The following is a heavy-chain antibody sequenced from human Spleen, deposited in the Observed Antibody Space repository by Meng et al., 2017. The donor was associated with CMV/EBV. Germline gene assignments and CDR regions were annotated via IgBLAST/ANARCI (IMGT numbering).Heavy chain of an antibody. CDR3: VRGVVPAAIKGNWFDP. CDR2: IFPTFATT. Sequence: SGSIFSSFSVAWVRQSPGQGLEWMGGIFPTFATTNYAQKFQGRVTITTDESTRIVYMELNSLRSEDTAVYYCVRGVVPAAIKGNWFDPWGPGTLVTVSS. J-gene: IGHJ5*02. D-gene: IGHD2-2*01. CDR1: GSIFSSFS. V-gene: IGHV1-69*05.